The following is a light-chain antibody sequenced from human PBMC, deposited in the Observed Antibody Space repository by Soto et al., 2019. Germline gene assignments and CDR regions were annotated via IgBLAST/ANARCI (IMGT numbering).Light chain of an antibody. J-gene: IGLJ2*01. CDR2: NNN. V-gene: IGLV1-44*01. Sequence: QAVLTQPPSASGTPGQRVTISCSGSSSNIETNTVDWYQHLPGTAPKVLIFNNNQRPSGVPDRFSGSKSGTSASLAISGLQSEDEADYYCAVWDDSLSGMVVGGGTKLTVL. CDR3: AVWDDSLSGMV. CDR1: SSNIETNT.